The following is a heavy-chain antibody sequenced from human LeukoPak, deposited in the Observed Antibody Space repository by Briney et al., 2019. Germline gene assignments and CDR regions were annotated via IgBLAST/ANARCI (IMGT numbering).Heavy chain of an antibody. V-gene: IGHV4-59*01. J-gene: IGHJ4*02. CDR1: GGSMRNYY. D-gene: IGHD6-19*01. CDR2: IYYSGST. CDR3: ARVGPGYSSGHY. Sequence: SETLSLTCTVSGGSMRNYYWSWIRQPPGKGLEWIGYIYYSGSTNYNPSLKSRVSISVDTSKNQFSLKLNFVTAADTAVYYCARVGPGYSSGHYWGQGTLVTVSS.